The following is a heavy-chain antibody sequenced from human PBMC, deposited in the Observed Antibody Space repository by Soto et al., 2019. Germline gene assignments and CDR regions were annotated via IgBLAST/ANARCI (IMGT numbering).Heavy chain of an antibody. CDR1: GFTFSSYA. Sequence: QVQLVESGGGVVQPGRSLRLSCAASGFTFSSYAMHWVRQAPGKGLEWVAVISYDGSNKYYADSVKGRFTISRDNSKNTLYLQRNSLRAEDTAVYYCARAHQTWIQLWPTGGMDVWGQGTTVTVSS. CDR2: ISYDGSNK. CDR3: ARAHQTWIQLWPTGGMDV. J-gene: IGHJ6*02. D-gene: IGHD5-18*01. V-gene: IGHV3-30-3*01.